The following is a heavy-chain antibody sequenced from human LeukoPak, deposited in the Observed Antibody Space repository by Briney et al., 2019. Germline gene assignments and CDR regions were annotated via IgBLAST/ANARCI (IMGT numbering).Heavy chain of an antibody. V-gene: IGHV4-59*08. J-gene: IGHJ5*02. CDR1: GGSISSYY. D-gene: IGHD2-15*01. Sequence: KPSETLSLTCTVSGGSISSYYWSWIRQPPGKGLEWIGYIYYSGSTNYNPSLKSRVTISVDTSKHQFSLKLTSVAAADTAVYYCARHGGYCSGASCSGVWFDPWGQGTLVTVSS. CDR2: IYYSGST. CDR3: ARHGGYCSGASCSGVWFDP.